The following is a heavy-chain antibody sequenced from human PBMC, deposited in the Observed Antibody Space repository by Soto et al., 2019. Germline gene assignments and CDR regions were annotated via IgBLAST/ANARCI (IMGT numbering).Heavy chain of an antibody. CDR2: IIPIFGTA. Sequence: GASVKVSCKASGGTFSSYAISWVRQAPGQGLEWMGGIIPIFGTANYAQKFQGRVTVTADESTSTAYMELSSLRSEDTAVYYCARAHGTEVQLEPFSWGQGTLVTVSS. CDR3: ARAHGTEVQLEPFS. V-gene: IGHV1-69*13. CDR1: GGTFSSYA. J-gene: IGHJ5*02. D-gene: IGHD1-1*01.